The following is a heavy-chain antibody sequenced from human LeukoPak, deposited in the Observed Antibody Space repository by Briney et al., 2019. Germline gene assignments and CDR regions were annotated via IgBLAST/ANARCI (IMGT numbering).Heavy chain of an antibody. Sequence: GGSLRLSCAASGFTFNAFGMNWVRQAPGKGLEWVSYIGTTSGAIYYADSVKGRFNIFRDNVKNGLYLQMNSLRVGDTGTYYCVRGAYYAAYWGQGTLVTVSS. V-gene: IGHV3-48*01. CDR1: GFTFNAFG. CDR2: IGTTSGAI. D-gene: IGHD2/OR15-2a*01. CDR3: VRGAYYAAY. J-gene: IGHJ4*02.